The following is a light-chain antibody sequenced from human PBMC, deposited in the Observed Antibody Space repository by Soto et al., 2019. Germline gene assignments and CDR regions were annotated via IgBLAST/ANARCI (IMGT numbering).Light chain of an antibody. Sequence: DVVMTQSPLSLPVTLGQPASISCRSSHSLEYKDANTYLNWIQERPGQSPRRLISKVSNRDSGVXXXFXXXGXXXXXXXXXXXXXXXDVXVXYXXQGTHWPYTFGQGTKLEIK. J-gene: IGKJ2*01. V-gene: IGKV2-30*01. CDR1: HSLEYKDANTY. CDR3: XQGTHWPYT. CDR2: KVS.